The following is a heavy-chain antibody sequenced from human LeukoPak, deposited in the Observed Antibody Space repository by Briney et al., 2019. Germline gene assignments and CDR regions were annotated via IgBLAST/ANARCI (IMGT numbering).Heavy chain of an antibody. J-gene: IGHJ5*02. Sequence: PGGSLRLSCAASGFTFSNYEMNWVRQAPGEGLEWVSYISSTGSATYYTDSVKGRFTISRDNAKNSLYLHLSSLRADDTAIYYCVGDTSSQAGGDWFDPWGQGTLVTVSS. V-gene: IGHV3-48*03. CDR2: ISSTGSAT. D-gene: IGHD2-2*01. CDR1: GFTFSNYE. CDR3: VGDTSSQAGGDWFDP.